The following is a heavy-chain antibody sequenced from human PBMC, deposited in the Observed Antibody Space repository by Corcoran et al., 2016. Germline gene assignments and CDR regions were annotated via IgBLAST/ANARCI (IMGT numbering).Heavy chain of an antibody. J-gene: IGHJ5*02. CDR1: GGSISSSSYY. D-gene: IGHD3-22*01. CDR3: ARDKAAMIVVVTAGWFDP. Sequence: QLQLQESGPGLVKPSETLSLTCTVSGGSISSSSYYWGWIRQPPGKGLEWIGSIYYSGSTYYNPSLKSRVTISVDTSKNQFSLKLSSVTAADTAVYYCARDKAAMIVVVTAGWFDPWGQGTLVTVSS. CDR2: IYYSGST. V-gene: IGHV4-39*07.